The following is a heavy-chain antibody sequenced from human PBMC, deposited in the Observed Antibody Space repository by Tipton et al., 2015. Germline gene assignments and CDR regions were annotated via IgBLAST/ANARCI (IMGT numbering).Heavy chain of an antibody. D-gene: IGHD3-3*01. V-gene: IGHV4-39*01. Sequence: TLSLTCTVSGGSLSSSSYYWAWIRQPPGKGLEWIGSLYFSGTTYYNPSLKSRVTISIDRFKNQFSLKLSSVTAADTAVYYCAGPRGMPAIFGLPWDYYFDYWGQGALVTVSS. J-gene: IGHJ4*02. CDR1: GGSLSSSSYY. CDR3: AGPRGMPAIFGLPWDYYFDY. CDR2: LYFSGTT.